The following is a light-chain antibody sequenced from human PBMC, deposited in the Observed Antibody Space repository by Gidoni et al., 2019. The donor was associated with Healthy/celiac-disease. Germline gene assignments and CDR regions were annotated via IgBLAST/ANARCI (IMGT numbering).Light chain of an antibody. CDR3: QQYKA. Sequence: DIQMTQSPSTLSASVEDRVTITCRASQSISSWLAWYQQKPGKAPKLLIYKASSLESGVPSRFSGSGSVTEFTLNISSLQPDDFETYYCQQYKAFGQGTKLEIK. CDR2: KAS. J-gene: IGKJ2*01. CDR1: QSISSW. V-gene: IGKV1-5*03.